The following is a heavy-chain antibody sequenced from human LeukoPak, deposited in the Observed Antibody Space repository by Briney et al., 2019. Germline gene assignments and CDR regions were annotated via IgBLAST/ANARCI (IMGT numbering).Heavy chain of an antibody. V-gene: IGHV4-59*12. Sequence: SETLSLTCTVSGGSISSYYWSWIRQPPGKGLEWIGYIYYSGSTNYNPSLKSRVTISVDTSKNQFSLKLSSVTAADTAVYYCATNLLWFGDRLAFDIWGQGTMVTVSS. CDR2: IYYSGST. D-gene: IGHD3-10*01. J-gene: IGHJ3*02. CDR1: GGSISSYY. CDR3: ATNLLWFGDRLAFDI.